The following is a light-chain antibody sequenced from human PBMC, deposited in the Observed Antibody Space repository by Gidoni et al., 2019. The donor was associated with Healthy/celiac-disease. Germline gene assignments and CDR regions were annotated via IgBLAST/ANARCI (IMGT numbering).Light chain of an antibody. CDR1: QSVSRN. Sequence: EIVMTPSPATLSVSPGERATLSCRASQSVSRNLAGYQQKPGQAPRLLIDGASTRATGIPARFSGSGSGTEFTLTISSLQSEDFAVYYCQQYNNWPLTFGGGTKVEIK. V-gene: IGKV3-15*01. J-gene: IGKJ4*01. CDR2: GAS. CDR3: QQYNNWPLT.